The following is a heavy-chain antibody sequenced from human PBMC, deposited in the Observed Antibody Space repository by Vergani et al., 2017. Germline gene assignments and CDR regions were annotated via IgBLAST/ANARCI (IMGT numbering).Heavy chain of an antibody. Sequence: QVQLQESGPGLVKPSQTLSLTCTVSGGSISSGGYYWSWIRQHPGKGLEWIGYIYYSGSTYYNPSLKSRVTISVDTSKNQFFLKLSSVTAADTAVYYCARAAGEWLPPYTTSRFAGLNGFDPWGQGTLVTVSS. V-gene: IGHV4-31*03. CDR2: IYYSGST. D-gene: IGHD3-16*01. CDR1: GGSISSGGYY. CDR3: ARAAGEWLPPYTTSRFAGLNGFDP. J-gene: IGHJ5*02.